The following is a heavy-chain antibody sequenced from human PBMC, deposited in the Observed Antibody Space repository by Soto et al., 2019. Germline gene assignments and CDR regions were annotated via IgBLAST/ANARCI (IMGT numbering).Heavy chain of an antibody. CDR1: GFTFSSYA. D-gene: IGHD3-10*01. CDR2: ISGSGGST. Sequence: EVQLLESGGGLVQPGGSLRLSCAASGFTFSSYAMSWVRQAPGKGLEWVSAISGSGGSTYYADSVKGRFTIPRDNSKNTLYLQMNSLRAEDTAVYYCAKVLWFGELLAPAFFDYWGQGTLVTVSS. V-gene: IGHV3-23*01. J-gene: IGHJ4*02. CDR3: AKVLWFGELLAPAFFDY.